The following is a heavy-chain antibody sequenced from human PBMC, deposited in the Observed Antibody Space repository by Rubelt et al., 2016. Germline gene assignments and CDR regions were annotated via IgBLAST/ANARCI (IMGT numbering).Heavy chain of an antibody. CDR2: ISYSGST. J-gene: IGHJ4*02. CDR3: ARGSRHCSSTSCYLGF. CDR1: GGSMTSPDYY. V-gene: IGHV4-61*08. Sequence: QVQLQESGPGLVKPSQTLSLTCTVSGGSMTSPDYYWSWVRQPPGKGLEWIGHISYSGSTNYNPSLKRRVTISVDTAKNQFSRKLGSLTAGDTAVYYCARGSRHCSSTSCYLGFWGQGTLVTVSS. D-gene: IGHD2-2*01.